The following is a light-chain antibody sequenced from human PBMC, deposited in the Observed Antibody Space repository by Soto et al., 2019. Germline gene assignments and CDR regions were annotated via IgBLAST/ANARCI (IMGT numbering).Light chain of an antibody. J-gene: IGKJ4*01. V-gene: IGKV3-20*01. CDR3: QQYGRSPA. CDR1: QSVSSNY. CDR2: GAS. Sequence: EIVLTQSPGTLSLSPGERATLSCRGSQSVSSNYLAWYQQKPGQAPRLLIYGASSRATGIPDRFSGSGSGTDFTLTISRLEPEDFAVYYCQQYGRSPAFGGGTKVEIK.